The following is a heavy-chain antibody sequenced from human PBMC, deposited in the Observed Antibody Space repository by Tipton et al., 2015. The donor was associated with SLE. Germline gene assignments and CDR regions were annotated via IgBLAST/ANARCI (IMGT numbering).Heavy chain of an antibody. D-gene: IGHD6-13*01. V-gene: IGHV3-48*01. CDR3: ARDHPGIAAAGPVDY. CDR2: ISSSSSTI. CDR1: GFTFSSYS. Sequence: SLRLSCAASGFTFSSYSMNWVRQAPGKGLEWVSYISSSSSTIYYADSVKGRFTISRDNAKNSLYLQMNSLGAEDTAVYYCARDHPGIAAAGPVDYWGQGTLVTVSS. J-gene: IGHJ4*02.